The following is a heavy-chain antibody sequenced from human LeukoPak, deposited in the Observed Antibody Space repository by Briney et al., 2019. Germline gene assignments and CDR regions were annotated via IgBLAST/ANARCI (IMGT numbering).Heavy chain of an antibody. CDR3: VGPKGIAVAPDY. CDR1: GYSISSGYY. J-gene: IGHJ4*02. V-gene: IGHV4-38-2*02. D-gene: IGHD6-19*01. Sequence: PSETLSLTCTVAGYSISSGYYGGWIRQPPGKGLGGIGSIYHSGSTYYNPSLKGRVTISVDTSKNQFSLKLSSVTAADTAVYYCVGPKGIAVAPDYWGQGTLVTVSS. CDR2: IYHSGST.